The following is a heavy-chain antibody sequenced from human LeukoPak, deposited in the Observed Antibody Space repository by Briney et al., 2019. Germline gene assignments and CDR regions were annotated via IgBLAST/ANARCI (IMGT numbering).Heavy chain of an antibody. Sequence: PGGSLRLSCAASGFTVSSNYMSWVRQAPGKGLEWVSVIYSGGSTYYADSVKGRFTISRDNSKNTLYLQMNSLRAEDTAVYYCARVAALFPTFDAFDIWGKGTMVTVSS. CDR1: GFTVSSNY. CDR2: IYSGGST. D-gene: IGHD3-16*01. CDR3: ARVAALFPTFDAFDI. J-gene: IGHJ3*02. V-gene: IGHV3-53*01.